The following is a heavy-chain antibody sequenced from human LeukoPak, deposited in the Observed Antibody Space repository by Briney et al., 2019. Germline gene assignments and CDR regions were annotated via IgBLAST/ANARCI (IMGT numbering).Heavy chain of an antibody. CDR2: LIPIFGTA. CDR3: ATGSVYDSSGG. J-gene: IGHJ4*02. CDR1: GGTFSSYA. D-gene: IGHD3-22*01. V-gene: IGHV1-69*05. Sequence: GSSVKVSCKASGGTFSSYAITWVRQAPGRGLEWMGGLIPIFGTAHFAQKFQGRVTLTTDESTSTSYMELSSLGSEDTAVYYCATGSVYDSSGGWGQGTLVTVSS.